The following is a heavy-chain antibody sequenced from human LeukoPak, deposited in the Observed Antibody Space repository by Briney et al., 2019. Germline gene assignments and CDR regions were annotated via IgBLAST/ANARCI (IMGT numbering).Heavy chain of an antibody. Sequence: SETLSLTCTVSGGSISSSSYYWGWIRQPPGKGLEWIGSIYYSGSTNYNPSLKSRVTISVDTSKNQFSPKLSSVTAADTAVYYCAGAYYYGSGSYPDYWGQGTLVTVSS. CDR2: IYYSGST. CDR1: GGSISSSSYY. CDR3: AGAYYYGSGSYPDY. J-gene: IGHJ4*02. D-gene: IGHD3-10*01. V-gene: IGHV4-39*07.